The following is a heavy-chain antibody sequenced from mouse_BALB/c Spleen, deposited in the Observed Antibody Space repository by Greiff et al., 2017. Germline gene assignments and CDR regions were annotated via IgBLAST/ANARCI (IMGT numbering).Heavy chain of an antibody. CDR3: ARDGIYYAMDY. Sequence: EVKLMESGPELVKPGASVKISCKASGYSFTGYFMNWVMQSHGKSLEWIGRINPYNGDTFYNQKFKGKATLTVDKSSSTAHMELRSLASEDSAVYYCARDGIYYAMDYWGQGTSVTVSS. V-gene: IGHV1-20*02. CDR2: INPYNGDT. CDR1: GYSFTGYF. D-gene: IGHD2-1*01. J-gene: IGHJ4*01.